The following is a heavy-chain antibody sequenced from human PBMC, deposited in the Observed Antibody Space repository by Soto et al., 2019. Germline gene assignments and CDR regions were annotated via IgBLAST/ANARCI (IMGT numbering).Heavy chain of an antibody. CDR2: IIPIFDTT. D-gene: IGHD6-13*01. CDR1: GGTLSSYA. J-gene: IGHJ6*02. V-gene: IGHV1-69*12. Sequence: QVQLVQSGAEVKKPGSSVKVSCKASGGTLSSYAISWVRQAPGQGLEWMGGIIPIFDTTNYAQKFQGRVTLTADESTNTAYMELSSLTSEDTAVYYCASKQELNFYNGMDVWGQGTTVTVSS. CDR3: ASKQELNFYNGMDV.